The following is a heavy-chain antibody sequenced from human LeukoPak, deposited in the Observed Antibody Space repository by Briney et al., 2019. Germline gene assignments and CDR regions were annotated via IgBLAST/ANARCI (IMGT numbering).Heavy chain of an antibody. CDR1: GGSISSSSYY. CDR3: ARHVEVRSGYYFWLDP. V-gene: IGHV4-39*01. D-gene: IGHD3-3*01. CDR2: IYYSGST. Sequence: PSETLSLTCTVSGGSISSSSYYWGWIRQPPGKGLEWIGSIYYSGSTYYNPSLKSRVTISVDTSKNQFSLKLSSVTAADTAVYYCARHVEVRSGYYFWLDPWGQGTLVTVSS. J-gene: IGHJ5*02.